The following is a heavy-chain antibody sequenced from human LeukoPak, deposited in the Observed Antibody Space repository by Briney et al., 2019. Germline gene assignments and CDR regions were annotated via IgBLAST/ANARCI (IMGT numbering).Heavy chain of an antibody. J-gene: IGHJ3*01. CDR1: GGSISSYY. CDR3: AREYSSSSGRRAFDF. Sequence: SETLSLTCTVSGGSISSYYWNWIRQPPGKGLEWIGYIYYSGSTNYNPSLKSRVTTLIDTSKNQFSLRLSSVTAADTAVYYCAREYSSSSGRRAFDFWGQGTMVTVSS. D-gene: IGHD6-6*01. V-gene: IGHV4-59*08. CDR2: IYYSGST.